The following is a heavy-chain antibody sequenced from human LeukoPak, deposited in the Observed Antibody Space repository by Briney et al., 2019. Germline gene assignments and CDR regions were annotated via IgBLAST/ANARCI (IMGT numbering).Heavy chain of an antibody. CDR1: GFTFDGYA. V-gene: IGHV3-9*01. D-gene: IGHD3-3*01. CDR3: AKGVEIFDY. CDR2: ISWNSGSI. Sequence: GGSLRLSCAASGFTFDGYAMHWVRQAPGKGLEWVSGISWNSGSIGYADSVKGRFTISRDNAKNSLYLQMNSLRAEDTALYYCAKGVEIFDYWGQGTLVTVSS. J-gene: IGHJ4*02.